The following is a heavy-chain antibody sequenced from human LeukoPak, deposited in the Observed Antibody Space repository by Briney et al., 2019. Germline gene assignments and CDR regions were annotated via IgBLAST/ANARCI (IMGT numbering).Heavy chain of an antibody. J-gene: IGHJ6*02. D-gene: IGHD3-9*01. V-gene: IGHV3-66*01. CDR2: IYSGGST. Sequence: GGSLRLSCAASGFTVSSIYMSWVRRAPGKGLEWVSVIYSGGSTYYADSVKGRFTISRDNSKNTLYLQMNSLRAEDTAVYYCARDLTPGYDILTGYPRYYYGMDVWGQGTTVTVSS. CDR3: ARDLTPGYDILTGYPRYYYGMDV. CDR1: GFTVSSIY.